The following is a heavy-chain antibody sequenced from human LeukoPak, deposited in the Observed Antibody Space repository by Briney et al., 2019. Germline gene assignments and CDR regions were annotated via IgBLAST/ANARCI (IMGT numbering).Heavy chain of an antibody. CDR1: GGSISNYY. J-gene: IGHJ3*02. CDR2: IYYSGST. D-gene: IGHD5-18*01. CDR3: ARYVDTAMVTSAFDI. V-gene: IGHV4-59*08. Sequence: SETLSLTCTVSGGSISNYYWSWIRQPPGMGLEWIGYIYYSGSTIYNPSLKSRATISVDTSKNQFSLKLSSVTAADTAVYYCARYVDTAMVTSAFDIWGQGTMVTVSS.